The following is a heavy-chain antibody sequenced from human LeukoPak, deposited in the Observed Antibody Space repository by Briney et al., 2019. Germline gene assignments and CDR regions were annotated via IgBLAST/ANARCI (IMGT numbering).Heavy chain of an antibody. V-gene: IGHV3-30*02. CDR1: GFTFSSYG. CDR3: AKETDTAMVMNAFDI. CDR2: IRYDGSNK. J-gene: IGHJ3*02. Sequence: GGSLRLSCAASGFTFSSYGMHWVRQAPGKGLEWVAFIRYDGSNKYYADSVKGRFTISRDNSKNTLYLQMNSLRAEDTAVYYCAKETDTAMVMNAFDIWGQGTMVTVSS. D-gene: IGHD5-18*01.